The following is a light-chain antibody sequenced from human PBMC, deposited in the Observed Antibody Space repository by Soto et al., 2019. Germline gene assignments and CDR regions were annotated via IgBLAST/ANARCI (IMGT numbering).Light chain of an antibody. Sequence: EIVLIQSPATLSLSPGERATLSCRASQSVSSSLAWYQQNPGQAPRLFIFDASNRATGIPVRFSGSGSGTDFTLTISSLEPEDFTVYYCQQHSNWPLTFGGGTKVDIK. V-gene: IGKV3-11*01. J-gene: IGKJ4*01. CDR1: QSVSSS. CDR3: QQHSNWPLT. CDR2: DAS.